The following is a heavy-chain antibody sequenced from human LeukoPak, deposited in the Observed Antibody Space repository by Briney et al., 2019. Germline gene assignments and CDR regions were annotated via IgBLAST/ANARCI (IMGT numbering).Heavy chain of an antibody. V-gene: IGHV4-30-4*01. CDR3: VRETEARGSGS. D-gene: IGHD3-10*01. Sequence: SETESLTCTVAGASISNGDYFCHWIRQSPGKGLEWIGHIYHNDYTNYNPSLKSRVAISLDKPKKQFSLKLSAVTAADTAIYYCVRETEARGSGSWGQGTLVTLSS. CDR1: GASISNGDYF. J-gene: IGHJ5*02. CDR2: IYHNDYT.